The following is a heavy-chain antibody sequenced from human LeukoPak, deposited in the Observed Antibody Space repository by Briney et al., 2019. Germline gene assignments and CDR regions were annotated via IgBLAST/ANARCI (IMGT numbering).Heavy chain of an antibody. D-gene: IGHD2-15*01. CDR1: DYTLTSYG. CDR2: ISAYNGNT. V-gene: IGHV1-18*01. Sequence: ASVKLSRKASDYTLTSYGNKWRRQGPGQGLERKGWISAYNGNTKYAQKVLGRVTMTTDTPTRTAYIELRSLRSDDTAVYYCARGGLVVVVAATPSTAPGLLHWLDPWGEGNPVSVSS. CDR3: ARGGLVVVVAATPSTAPGLLHWLDP. J-gene: IGHJ5*02.